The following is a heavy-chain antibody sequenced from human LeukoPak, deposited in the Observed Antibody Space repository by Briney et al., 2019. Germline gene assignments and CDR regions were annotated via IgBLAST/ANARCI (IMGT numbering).Heavy chain of an antibody. V-gene: IGHV3-53*01. J-gene: IGHJ4*02. Sequence: SGGSLRLSCAASGFTVSSNYMSWVRQAPGKGLEWVSVIYSGGSTYYADSVKGRFTISRDNSKNTLYLQMNSLRAEDTAVYYCARDQGYFDWLLPDYWGQGTLVTVSS. D-gene: IGHD3-9*01. CDR1: GFTVSSNY. CDR3: ARDQGYFDWLLPDY. CDR2: IYSGGST.